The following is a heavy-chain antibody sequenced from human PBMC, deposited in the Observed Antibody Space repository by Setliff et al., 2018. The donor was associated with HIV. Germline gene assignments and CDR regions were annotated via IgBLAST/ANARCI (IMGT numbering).Heavy chain of an antibody. D-gene: IGHD2-21*02. J-gene: IGHJ3*02. CDR3: ARDGGYSYGAFDI. Sequence: RASVKVSCKASGYTFTTYTMHWVRQAPGQRPEWMGWVNAGKGNTRYSQKFQGRVVITRDTSANTAYMELSSLRSEDTAVYYCARDGGYSYGAFDIWGQGTRVTV. V-gene: IGHV1-3*01. CDR1: GYTFTTYT. CDR2: VNAGKGNT.